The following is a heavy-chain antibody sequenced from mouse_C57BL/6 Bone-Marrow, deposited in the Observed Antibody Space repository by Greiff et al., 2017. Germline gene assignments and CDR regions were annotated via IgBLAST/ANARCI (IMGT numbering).Heavy chain of an antibody. CDR2: IHPNSGST. V-gene: IGHV1-64*01. J-gene: IGHJ2*01. CDR3: ARGGGGYLKNYFDY. Sequence: QVQLQQPGAELVKPGASVKLSCKASGYTFTSYWMHWVKQRPGQGLEWIGMIHPNSGSTNYNEKFKSKATLTVDKSSSTAYMQLSSLTSEDSAVYYCARGGGGYLKNYFDYGGQGTTLTVSS. D-gene: IGHD2-3*01. CDR1: GYTFTSYW.